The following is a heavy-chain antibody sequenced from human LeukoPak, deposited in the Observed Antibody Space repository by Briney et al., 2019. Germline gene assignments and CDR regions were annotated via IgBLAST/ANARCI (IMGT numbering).Heavy chain of an antibody. CDR1: RFTFSSYS. Sequence: GGSLRLSCAASRFTFSSYSMNWVRQAPGKGLEWVSSISSSGSYIYHADSVKGRFTISRDNSKNTLYLEVISLTAEDTAVYYCAKDDAWLRFGEWSQGTLVTVSS. CDR3: AKDDAWLRFGE. D-gene: IGHD3-10*01. CDR2: ISSSGSYI. J-gene: IGHJ4*02. V-gene: IGHV3-21*04.